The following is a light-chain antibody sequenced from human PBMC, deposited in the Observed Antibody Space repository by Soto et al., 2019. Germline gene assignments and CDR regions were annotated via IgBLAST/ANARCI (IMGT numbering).Light chain of an antibody. CDR2: YDN. J-gene: IGLJ1*01. Sequence: QSVLTQPPSASGTPGQWVTISCSGSNPNIGSNTVDWYQQLPGTAPKLLIYYDNLRPSWVPDRSSGGKSATSASLAISGGQPDDEADDYYAGWDDSRNARVFGTGTKLTVL. CDR3: AGWDDSRNARV. CDR1: NPNIGSNT. V-gene: IGLV1-44*01.